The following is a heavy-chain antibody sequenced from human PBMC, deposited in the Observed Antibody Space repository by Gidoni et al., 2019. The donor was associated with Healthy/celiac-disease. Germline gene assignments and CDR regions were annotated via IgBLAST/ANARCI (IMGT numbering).Heavy chain of an antibody. CDR3: ARVPAQIGVWFDP. CDR2: IYHSGST. D-gene: IGHD2-2*01. J-gene: IGHJ5*02. V-gene: IGHV4-38-2*01. Sequence: QVQLQESGPGLVKPSETLSLTCAVSGYSISSGSYWGWIRQPPGKGLEWIGSIYHSGSTYYNPSLKSRVTISVDTSKNQFSLKLSSVTAADTAVYYCARVPAQIGVWFDPWGQGTLVTVSS. CDR1: GYSISSGSY.